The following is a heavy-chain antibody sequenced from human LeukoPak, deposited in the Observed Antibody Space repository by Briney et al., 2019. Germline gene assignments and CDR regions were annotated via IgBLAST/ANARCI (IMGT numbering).Heavy chain of an antibody. J-gene: IGHJ4*02. D-gene: IGHD6-13*01. Sequence: ASVEVSCKTSGYTFSSHSMNWVRQAPGQGLEWMGWISPYNGNTNYAQKLQGRVTLTTDISTSTAYMEVRSLRSDDTAVYYCARGEYELVGDYWGQGTLVTVSS. CDR1: GYTFSSHS. V-gene: IGHV1-18*01. CDR3: ARGEYELVGDY. CDR2: ISPYNGNT.